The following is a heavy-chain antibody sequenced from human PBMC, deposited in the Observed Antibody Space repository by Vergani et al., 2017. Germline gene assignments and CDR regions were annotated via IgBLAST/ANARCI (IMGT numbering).Heavy chain of an antibody. CDR3: ATASEGEGY. Sequence: QVQLQQWGAGLLKPSETLSLTCAVYGGSFSGYYMSWIRQAPGKGLEWVSYISSSSSYTNYADSVKGRFTISRDNAKNSLYLQMNSLRAEDTAVYYCATASEGEGYWGQGTLVTVSS. J-gene: IGHJ4*02. CDR1: GGSFSGYY. D-gene: IGHD3-16*01. CDR2: ISSSSSYT. V-gene: IGHV3-11*05.